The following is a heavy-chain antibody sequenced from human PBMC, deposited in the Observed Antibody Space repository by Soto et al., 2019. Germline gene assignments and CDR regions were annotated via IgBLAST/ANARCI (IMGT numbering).Heavy chain of an antibody. D-gene: IGHD6-13*01. V-gene: IGHV3-13*01. CDR2: IGTAGDT. Sequence: PGGSLRLSCATSGFTFSSYDMHWVRQATGKGLEWVSAIGTAGDTYYPGSVKGRFTISRENAKNSLYLQMNSLRAGDTAVYYCARGMVGSAAAGTHPFDYWGQGTLVTVSS. J-gene: IGHJ4*02. CDR3: ARGMVGSAAAGTHPFDY. CDR1: GFTFSSYD.